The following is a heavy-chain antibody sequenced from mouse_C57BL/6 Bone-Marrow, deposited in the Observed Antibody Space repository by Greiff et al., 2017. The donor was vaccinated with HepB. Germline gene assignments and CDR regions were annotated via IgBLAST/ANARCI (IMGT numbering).Heavy chain of an antibody. V-gene: IGHV1-15*01. J-gene: IGHJ4*01. D-gene: IGHD3-2*02. CDR2: IDPETGGT. CDR1: GYTFTDYE. CDR3: AAQSVCYAMDY. Sequence: QVQLQQSGAELVRPGASVTLSCKASGYTFTDYEMHWVKQTPVHGLEWIGAIDPETGGTAYNQKFKGKAILTADKSSSTAYMELRSLTSEDSAVYCLAAQSVCYAMDYWGQGNSVTVSS.